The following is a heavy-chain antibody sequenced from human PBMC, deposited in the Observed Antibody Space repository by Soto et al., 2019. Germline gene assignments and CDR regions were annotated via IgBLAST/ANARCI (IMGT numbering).Heavy chain of an antibody. V-gene: IGHV1-3*01. Sequence: QVQLVQSGAEVKKPGASVNISCTASGFTFSDNLINWVRQVPGQGLEWMGWLNADTGNTRYSETFQGRVTISRHPTASIAYLELSGRENELTALYFCARDIQSVGPRANDAFDVWGQGTMITVSS. CDR3: ARDIQSVGPRANDAFDV. J-gene: IGHJ3*01. D-gene: IGHD5-18*01. CDR2: LNADTGNT. CDR1: GFTFSDNL.